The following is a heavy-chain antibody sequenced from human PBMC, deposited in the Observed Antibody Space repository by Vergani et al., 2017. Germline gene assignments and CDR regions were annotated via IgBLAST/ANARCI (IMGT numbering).Heavy chain of an antibody. CDR2: TWYDGNNK. Sequence: QVQLVDSGGGVVQPGRCLRLSCVASGFTFNQYGMHWVRHAPGKGLEWVAVTWYDGNNKQYADSVKGRFTISRDNSKSTMYLQMNSLRDEDTGVYYCARDLRLLYNRFDPWGQGTLVTVSS. CDR1: GFTFNQYG. V-gene: IGHV3-33*01. J-gene: IGHJ5*02. CDR3: ARDLRLLYNRFDP. D-gene: IGHD1-14*01.